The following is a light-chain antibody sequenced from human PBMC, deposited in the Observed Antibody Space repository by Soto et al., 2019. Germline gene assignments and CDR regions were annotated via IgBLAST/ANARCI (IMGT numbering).Light chain of an antibody. V-gene: IGKV3-15*01. J-gene: IGKJ1*01. CDR2: GAS. CDR1: QSVSSN. Sequence: EMVMTQSPATLSVSPGERATLSCRASQSVSSNLAWYQQKPGQAPRLLIYGASTRATGIPARFSGSGSGTEFTLTISSXKSEDFXXXYXXXXXXWPPWTSGQGTKVDIK. CDR3: XXXXXWPPWT.